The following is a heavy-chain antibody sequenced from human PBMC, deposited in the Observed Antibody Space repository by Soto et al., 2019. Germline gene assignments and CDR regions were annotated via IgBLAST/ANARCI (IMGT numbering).Heavy chain of an antibody. V-gene: IGHV3-23*01. CDR1: GFTFSSYA. CDR3: AKAYYDFWSGYFLYLDY. Sequence: GGSLRLSCAASGFTFSSYAMSWVHQAPGKGLEWVSAISGSGGSTYYADSVKGRFTISGDNSKNTLYLQMNSLRAEDTAVYYCAKAYYDFWSGYFLYLDYWGQGTLVTVSS. CDR2: ISGSGGST. J-gene: IGHJ4*02. D-gene: IGHD3-3*01.